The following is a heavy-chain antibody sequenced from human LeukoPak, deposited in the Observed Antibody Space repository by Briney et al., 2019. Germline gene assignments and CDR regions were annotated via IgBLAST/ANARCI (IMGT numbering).Heavy chain of an antibody. Sequence: GPSLRLSCTASGFTFGDYAMSWVRQAPGKGLEWVGFIRSKAYGGTTEYAASVKGRFTISRDDSKSIAYLQMNSLKTEDTAVYYCTRVVLLWRRGYFDYWGQGTLVTVSS. CDR2: IRSKAYGGTT. CDR1: GFTFGDYA. D-gene: IGHD2-2*01. V-gene: IGHV3-49*04. CDR3: TRVVLLWRRGYFDY. J-gene: IGHJ4*02.